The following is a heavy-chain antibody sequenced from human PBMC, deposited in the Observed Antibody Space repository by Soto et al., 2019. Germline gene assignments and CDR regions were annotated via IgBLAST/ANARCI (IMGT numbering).Heavy chain of an antibody. CDR2: VYYSGST. Sequence: QVQLQESGPGLVKPSQTLSLTCTVSGDSVSGGGYYWSWIRQHPDTGLEWIGHVYYSGSTYYNPSLRSRVSISLDTSNNQFSLWLTSVTAADSAVYYCARVGRGFGYYYYGMDVWGQGTTVTVSS. J-gene: IGHJ6*02. V-gene: IGHV4-31*03. CDR1: GDSVSGGGYY. CDR3: ARVGRGFGYYYYGMDV. D-gene: IGHD3-16*01.